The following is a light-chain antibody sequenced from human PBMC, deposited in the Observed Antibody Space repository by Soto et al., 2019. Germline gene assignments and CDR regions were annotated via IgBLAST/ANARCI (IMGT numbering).Light chain of an antibody. Sequence: QSVLTQPPSASGTPGQKVFISCSGSSSNIGGTNYAYWYQQLPGTAPKLLIYGNNNRPSGVPDRFSGSKSGSSASLAITGLQAEDEADYYCQSTSLSGFHVFGTGTKVTVL. CDR3: QSTSLSGFHV. CDR2: GNN. V-gene: IGLV1-40*01. J-gene: IGLJ1*01. CDR1: SSNIGGTNY.